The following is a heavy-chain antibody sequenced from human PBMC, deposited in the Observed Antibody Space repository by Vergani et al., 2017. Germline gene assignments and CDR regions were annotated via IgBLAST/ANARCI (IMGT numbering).Heavy chain of an antibody. CDR1: GGSISSYY. D-gene: IGHD4-23*01. CDR2: IYTSGST. CDR3: ARDYGGQTPNIYYYYYYMDV. J-gene: IGHJ6*03. Sequence: QVQLQQWGAGLLKPSETLSLTCAVSGGSISSYYWSWIRQPPGKGLEWIGYIYTSGSTNYNPSLKSRVTISVDTSKNQFSLKLSSVTAADTAVYYCARDYGGQTPNIYYYYYYMDVWGKGTTVTVSS. V-gene: IGHV4-4*09.